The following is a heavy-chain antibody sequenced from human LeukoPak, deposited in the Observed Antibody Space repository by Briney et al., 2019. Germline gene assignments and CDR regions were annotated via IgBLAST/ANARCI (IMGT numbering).Heavy chain of an antibody. CDR3: ASSWSPMGWFDR. D-gene: IGHD2-8*02. Sequence: PSETLSLTCAVSGGSISSYYWSWIRQPAGRGLEWIGRIYTSGGANYSPSLKSRVTMSIDTSKNQFSLRLTSVTAADTAVYYCASSWSPMGWFDRWGQGTLVTVSS. J-gene: IGHJ5*02. CDR1: GGSISSYY. CDR2: IYTSGGA. V-gene: IGHV4-4*07.